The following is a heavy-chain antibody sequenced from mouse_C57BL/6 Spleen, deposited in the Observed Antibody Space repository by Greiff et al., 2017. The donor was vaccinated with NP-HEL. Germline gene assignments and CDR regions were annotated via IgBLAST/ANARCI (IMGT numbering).Heavy chain of an antibody. Sequence: DVQLQQSGPELVKPGASVKISCKASGYTFTDYYMNWVKQSHGKSLEWIGDINPNNGGTSYNQKFKGKATLTVDKSSSTAYMELRSLTSEDSAVYFCARSGGYCAWFAYWGQGTLVTVSA. V-gene: IGHV1-26*01. CDR2: INPNNGGT. CDR1: GYTFTDYY. D-gene: IGHD2-3*01. J-gene: IGHJ3*01. CDR3: ARSGGYCAWFAY.